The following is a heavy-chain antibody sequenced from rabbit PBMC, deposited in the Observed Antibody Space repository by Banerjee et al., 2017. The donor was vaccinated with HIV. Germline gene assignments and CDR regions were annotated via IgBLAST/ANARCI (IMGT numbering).Heavy chain of an antibody. CDR1: GIDFSSYYY. CDR2: IYTSSGST. CDR3: ARDDL. Sequence: GIDFSSYYYMCWVRQAPGKGLELIACIYTSSGSTWYASWVNGRFTISSHNAQNTLYLQLNSLTVADTATYFCARDDLWGPGTLVTV. V-gene: IGHV1S43*01. J-gene: IGHJ4*01.